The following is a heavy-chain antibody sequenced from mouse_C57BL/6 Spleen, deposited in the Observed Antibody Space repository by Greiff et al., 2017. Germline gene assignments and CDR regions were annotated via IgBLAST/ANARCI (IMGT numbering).Heavy chain of an antibody. J-gene: IGHJ4*01. CDR3: AESSYSYGSSYDYYAMDD. D-gene: IGHD1-1*01. Sequence: EVQLVESGGGLVKPGGSLKLSCAASGFTFSDYGMHWVRQAPEKGLEWVAYISSGSSTIYYADTVKGRFTISRDNAKNTLFLQMTSLRSEDTAMYYCAESSYSYGSSYDYYAMDDWGQGTSVTVSS. V-gene: IGHV5-17*01. CDR2: ISSGSSTI. CDR1: GFTFSDYG.